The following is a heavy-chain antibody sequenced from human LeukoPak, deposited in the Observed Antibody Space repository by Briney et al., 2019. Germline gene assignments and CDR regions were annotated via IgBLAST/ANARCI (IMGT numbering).Heavy chain of an antibody. J-gene: IGHJ3*02. Sequence: SSETLSLTCTVSGGSISSSSYYWGWIRQPPGKGLEWIGSIYYSGSTYYNPSLKSRVTISVDTSKNQFSLKLSSVTAADTAVYYCARDGSSGYYGLGAFDIWGQGTMVTVSS. D-gene: IGHD3-22*01. V-gene: IGHV4-39*07. CDR2: IYYSGST. CDR1: GGSISSSSYY. CDR3: ARDGSSGYYGLGAFDI.